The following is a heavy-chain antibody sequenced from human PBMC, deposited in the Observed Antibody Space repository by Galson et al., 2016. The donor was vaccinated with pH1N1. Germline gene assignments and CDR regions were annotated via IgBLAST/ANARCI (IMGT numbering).Heavy chain of an antibody. CDR2: ISYDGNNK. D-gene: IGHD3-9*01. CDR1: GFTFSSYG. CDR3: ARDRPLMLLRYFEWLLGDAMDV. Sequence: SLRLSCAASGFTFSSYGIHWVRQAPGKGLEWVAVISYDGNNKYYVDSVKDRFTISRDNSRNTLYLQMTSLRAEDTAVYYCARDRPLMLLRYFEWLLGDAMDVWGQGTTVTVSS. V-gene: IGHV3-30*03. J-gene: IGHJ6*02.